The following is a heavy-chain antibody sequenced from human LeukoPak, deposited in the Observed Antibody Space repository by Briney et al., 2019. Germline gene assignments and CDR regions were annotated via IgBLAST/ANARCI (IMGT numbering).Heavy chain of an antibody. CDR2: ISGSGGST. Sequence: GGSLRLSCAASRFTFSSYAMSWVRQAPGKGLEWVSAISGSGGSTYYADSVKGRFTISRDNSKNTLYLQMNSLRAEDTAVYYCAKGSSRPYSSGWYSLDYWGQGTLVTVSS. D-gene: IGHD6-19*01. V-gene: IGHV3-23*01. CDR1: RFTFSSYA. CDR3: AKGSSRPYSSGWYSLDY. J-gene: IGHJ4*02.